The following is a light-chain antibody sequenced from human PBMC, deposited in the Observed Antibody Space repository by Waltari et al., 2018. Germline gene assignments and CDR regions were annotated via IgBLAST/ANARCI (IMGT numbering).Light chain of an antibody. CDR1: QSVLYSSNNNNY. J-gene: IGKJ2*01. CDR3: HQHYDAPHT. V-gene: IGKV4-1*01. Sequence: DIVMTQSPDSLAVSLGERDTINCKSSQSVLYSSNNNNYLAWYQQKAGQPPKLLIYWASTRESGVPDRFSGSGSGTYFTLTISSLQAEDVAVYYCHQHYDAPHTFCQGTKLEIK. CDR2: WAS.